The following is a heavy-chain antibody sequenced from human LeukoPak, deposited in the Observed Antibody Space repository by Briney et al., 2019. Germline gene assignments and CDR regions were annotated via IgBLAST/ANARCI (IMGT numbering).Heavy chain of an antibody. V-gene: IGHV3-21*01. CDR2: ISSSSSYI. CDR3: ARDGITMEY. D-gene: IGHD3-10*01. CDR1: GFTFSSYS. Sequence: PGGSLRLSCAASGFTFSSYSMNWVRQAPGKGLEWVSSISSSSSYIYYADSVKGRFTISRDNAKNSLYLRMDSLRAEDTAVYYCARDGITMEYWGQGTLVTVSS. J-gene: IGHJ4*02.